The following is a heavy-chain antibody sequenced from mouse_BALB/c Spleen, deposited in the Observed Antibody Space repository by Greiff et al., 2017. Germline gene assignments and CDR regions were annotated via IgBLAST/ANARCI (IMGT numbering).Heavy chain of an antibody. CDR3: AREGITSPSDY. CDR2: IYPYNGGT. J-gene: IGHJ2*01. V-gene: IGHV1S29*02. CDR1: GYTFTDYN. Sequence: EVQLQQSGPELVKPGASVKISCKASGYTFTDYNMHWVKQSHGKSLEWIGYIYPYNGGTGYNQKFKSKATLTVDNSSSTAYMELRSLTSEDSAVYYCAREGITSPSDYWGQGTTLTVSS. D-gene: IGHD2-4*01.